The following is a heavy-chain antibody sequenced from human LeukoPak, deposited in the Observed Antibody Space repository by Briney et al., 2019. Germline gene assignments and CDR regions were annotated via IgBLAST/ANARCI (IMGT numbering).Heavy chain of an antibody. CDR3: ATKGGVVGATNFDY. V-gene: IGHV4-34*01. CDR1: GESFSGYY. CDR2: INHSGST. J-gene: IGHJ4*02. D-gene: IGHD1-26*01. Sequence: SETLSLTCAVYGESFSGYYWSWIRQPPGKGLEWIGEINHSGSTNYNPSLKSRVTISVDTSKNQFSLKLSSVTAADTAVYYCATKGGVVGATNFDYWGQGTLVTVSS.